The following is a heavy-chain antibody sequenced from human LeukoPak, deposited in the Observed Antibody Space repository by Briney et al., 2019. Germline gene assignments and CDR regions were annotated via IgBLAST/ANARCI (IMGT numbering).Heavy chain of an antibody. Sequence: PGGSLRLSCAASGFTVSSNYMSWVRQAPGKGLEWVSVIYIDGTTYYADSVKGRFTISRDNSKNTLYLQVNSLSAEDTAVYYCARDHRGQLQSYYGMDVWGQGTTVTVSS. CDR3: ARDHRGQLQSYYGMDV. CDR2: IYIDGTT. CDR1: GFTVSSNY. J-gene: IGHJ6*02. D-gene: IGHD5-24*01. V-gene: IGHV3-66*01.